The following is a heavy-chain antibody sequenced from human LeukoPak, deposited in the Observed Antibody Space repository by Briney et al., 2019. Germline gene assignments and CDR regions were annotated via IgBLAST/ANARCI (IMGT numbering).Heavy chain of an antibody. CDR1: GFTFSSYG. J-gene: IGHJ4*02. CDR3: ASDYHDSSGYYDKLFDY. V-gene: IGHV3-33*01. D-gene: IGHD3-22*01. Sequence: GGSLRLSCAASGFTFSSYGMHWVRQAPGKGLEWVAVIWYDGSNKYYADSVKGRFTISRDNSKNTLYLQMNSLRAEDTAVYYCASDYHDSSGYYDKLFDYWGQGTLVTVSS. CDR2: IWYDGSNK.